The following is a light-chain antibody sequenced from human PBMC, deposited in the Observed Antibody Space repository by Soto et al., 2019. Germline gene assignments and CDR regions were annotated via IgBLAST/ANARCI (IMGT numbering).Light chain of an antibody. J-gene: IGKJ3*01. CDR3: QQSYNGPFT. Sequence: DTKMNQSPSTLSASVGDRVTIACRASQSISSRLAWYQQKPGQAPKLLIYDASSLESGVLSRFSGSGSGTEFTLTISSLQPEDFATYYCQQSYNGPFTFGPGTKVDIK. V-gene: IGKV1-5*01. CDR1: QSISSR. CDR2: DAS.